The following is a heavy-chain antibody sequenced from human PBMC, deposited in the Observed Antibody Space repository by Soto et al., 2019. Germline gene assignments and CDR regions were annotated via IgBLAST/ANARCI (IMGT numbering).Heavy chain of an antibody. D-gene: IGHD3-3*01. J-gene: IGHJ4*02. V-gene: IGHV3-23*01. CDR3: ARERGVAFDY. Sequence: GGYLRLSCAASGFTFSSYAMSWVRQAPGKGLEWISAVSGSGGSTYYADSVKGRFTISRDNSKDTLYLQMNNLRAEDTAVYYCARERGVAFDYWGQGTLVTVSS. CDR1: GFTFSSYA. CDR2: VSGSGGST.